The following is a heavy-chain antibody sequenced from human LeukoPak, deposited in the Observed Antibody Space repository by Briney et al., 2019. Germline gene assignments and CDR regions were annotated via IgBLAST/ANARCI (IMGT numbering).Heavy chain of an antibody. J-gene: IGHJ6*02. D-gene: IGHD4-17*01. CDR3: ARTRRLRILHYYYGMDV. V-gene: IGHV4-39*01. CDR2: IYYSGST. CDR1: GGSISSSSYY. Sequence: SETLSLTCTVSGGSISSSSYYWGWIRQPPGKGLEWIGSIYYSGSTYYNPSLKSRVTISVYTSKNQFSLKLSSVTAADTAVYYCARTRRLRILHYYYGMDVWGQGTTVTVSS.